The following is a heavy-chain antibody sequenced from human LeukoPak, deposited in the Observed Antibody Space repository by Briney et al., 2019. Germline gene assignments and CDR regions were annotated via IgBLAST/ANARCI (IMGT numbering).Heavy chain of an antibody. CDR3: AKDHGVVGATDYFDY. D-gene: IGHD1-26*01. CDR1: GFTFSSYA. V-gene: IGHV3-23*01. CDR2: ISGSGGST. Sequence: GGSLRLPCAASGFTFSSYAMSWVRQAPGKGLEWVSAISGSGGSTYYADSVKGRFTISRDNSKNTLYLQMNSLRAEDTAVYYCAKDHGVVGATDYFDYWGQGTLVTVSS. J-gene: IGHJ4*02.